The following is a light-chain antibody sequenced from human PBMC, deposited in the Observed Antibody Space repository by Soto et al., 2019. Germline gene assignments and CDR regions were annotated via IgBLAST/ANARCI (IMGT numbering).Light chain of an antibody. V-gene: IGLV3-21*04. Sequence: SYELTQPPSVSVAPGKTARITCGGNNIGSKSVNWYQQKPGQAPVLVIYYDSDRPSGIPERFSGSNSGNTATLTISRVEDGDEADYYCQVWDSSSDHVVFGGGTKVTVL. CDR2: YDS. CDR1: NIGSKS. CDR3: QVWDSSSDHVV. J-gene: IGLJ2*01.